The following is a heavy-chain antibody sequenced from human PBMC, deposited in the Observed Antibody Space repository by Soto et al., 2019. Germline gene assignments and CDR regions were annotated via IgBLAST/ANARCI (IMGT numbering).Heavy chain of an antibody. D-gene: IGHD3-22*01. CDR1: GGSISSSNW. Sequence: QVQLQESGPGLVKPSGTLSLTCAVSGGSISSSNWWSWVRQPPGKGLEWIGEIYHSGSTNYNPSPKSRVTISVDKSKNQFSLKLSAVTAADTAVYYCARRTMIVVVITSRYYYGMDVWGQGTTVTVSS. V-gene: IGHV4-4*02. CDR2: IYHSGST. J-gene: IGHJ6*02. CDR3: ARRTMIVVVITSRYYYGMDV.